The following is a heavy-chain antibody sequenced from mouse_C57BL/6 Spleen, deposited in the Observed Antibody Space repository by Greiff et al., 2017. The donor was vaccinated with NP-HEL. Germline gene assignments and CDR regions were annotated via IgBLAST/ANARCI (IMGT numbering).Heavy chain of an antibody. CDR3: ARKTLYSLVDY. Sequence: EVQLQQSGPELVKPGAPVKIPCKASGYTFTDYNMDWVKQSHGKSLEWIGDINPNNGGTIYNQKFKGKATLTVDKSSSTAYMELRSLTSEDTAVYYCARKTLYSLVDYWGQGTTLTVSS. CDR2: INPNNGGT. CDR1: GYTFTDYN. V-gene: IGHV1-18*01. J-gene: IGHJ2*01. D-gene: IGHD6-1*01.